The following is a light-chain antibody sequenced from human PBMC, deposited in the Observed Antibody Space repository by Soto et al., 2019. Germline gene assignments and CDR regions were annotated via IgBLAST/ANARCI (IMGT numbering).Light chain of an antibody. V-gene: IGLV2-14*01. J-gene: IGLJ2*01. CDR2: EVT. CDR3: SSYKSGATLV. Sequence: LSQPASVSGSPGQSITISCTGTSSDVGGYKHVAWYQQYPGKAPKLIIFEVTDRPSGVSNRFSGSKSGNTASLSISGLQAEDEADYYCSSYKSGATLVFGGGTKVTVL. CDR1: SSDVGGYKH.